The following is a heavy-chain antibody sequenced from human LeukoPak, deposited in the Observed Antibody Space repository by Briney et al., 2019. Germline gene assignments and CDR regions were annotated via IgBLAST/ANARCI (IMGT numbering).Heavy chain of an antibody. CDR1: GGSISSSNYY. Sequence: PSETLCLTCTVSGGSISSSNYYWGWMRHPPGKGREWIGSIFYSGSTYYKPSLKSRVTISVDTSKNHLSLKLNSVTAAATAVYYCARHSRFGEYDDYWGQGTLVTVSS. V-gene: IGHV4-39*01. CDR2: IFYSGST. D-gene: IGHD3-10*01. CDR3: ARHSRFGEYDDY. J-gene: IGHJ4*02.